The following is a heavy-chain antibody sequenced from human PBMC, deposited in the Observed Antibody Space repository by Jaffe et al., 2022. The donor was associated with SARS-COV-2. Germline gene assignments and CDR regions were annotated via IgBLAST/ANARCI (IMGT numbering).Heavy chain of an antibody. V-gene: IGHV1-2*02. CDR1: GYTFTGYY. Sequence: QVQLVQSGAEVKKPGASVKVSCKASGYTFTGYYMHWVRQAPGQGLEWMGWINPNSGGTNYAQKFQGRVTMTRDTSISTAYMELSRLRSDDTAVYYCARVGVRGTSSGYYVFDYWGQGTLVTVSS. CDR2: INPNSGGT. J-gene: IGHJ4*02. D-gene: IGHD3-22*01. CDR3: ARVGVRGTSSGYYVFDY.